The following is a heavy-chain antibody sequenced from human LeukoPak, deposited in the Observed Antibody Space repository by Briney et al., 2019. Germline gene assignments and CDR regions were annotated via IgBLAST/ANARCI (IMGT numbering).Heavy chain of an antibody. V-gene: IGHV3-23*01. Sequence: PGGSLRLSCAASGFTFSSYAMSWVRQAPGKGLEWVSAISGSGGSTYYADSVKGRFTISRDNAKNSLYLQMNSLRAEDTAVYYCARGYGDYEFLDYWGQGTLVTVSS. J-gene: IGHJ4*02. D-gene: IGHD4-17*01. CDR2: ISGSGGST. CDR1: GFTFSSYA. CDR3: ARGYGDYEFLDY.